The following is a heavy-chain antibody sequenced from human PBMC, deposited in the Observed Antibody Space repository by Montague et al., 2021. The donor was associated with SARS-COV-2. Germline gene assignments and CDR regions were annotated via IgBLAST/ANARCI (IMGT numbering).Heavy chain of an antibody. Sequence: SETLSLTCAVSGGSFSGYSWSWIRQPPGKGLEWIGEINHSGSANYNPYLKSRGTISVDTSKNQFSLKQSPVTAADTAVYYCARVRYYGSGTALGMDVWGQGTTVTVSS. CDR1: GGSFSGYS. J-gene: IGHJ6*02. CDR2: INHSGSA. D-gene: IGHD3-10*01. CDR3: ARVRYYGSGTALGMDV. V-gene: IGHV4-34*01.